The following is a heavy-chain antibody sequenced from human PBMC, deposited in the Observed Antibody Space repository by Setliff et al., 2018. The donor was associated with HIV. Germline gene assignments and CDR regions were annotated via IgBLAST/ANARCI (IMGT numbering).Heavy chain of an antibody. CDR2: TYTSGST. CDR1: GGSISSGSYY. CDR3: AREDYYYYGMDV. Sequence: TLSLTCTVSGGSISSGSYYWNWIRQPAGKGLEWIGRTYTSGSTNYNPSLKSRVTISVDTSKNQFSLKLSSVTAADTAVYYCAREDYYYYGMDVWGQGTTVTVSS. J-gene: IGHJ6*02. V-gene: IGHV4-61*02.